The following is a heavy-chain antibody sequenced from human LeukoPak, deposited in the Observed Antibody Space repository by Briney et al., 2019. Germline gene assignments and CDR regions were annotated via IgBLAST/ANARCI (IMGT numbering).Heavy chain of an antibody. V-gene: IGHV1-2*02. CDR1: GYTFTSYG. CDR3: ARSPGVVSGSADY. D-gene: IGHD6-19*01. CDR2: INPNSGGT. Sequence: ASVKVSCKASGYTFTSYGISWVRQAPGQGLEWMGWINPNSGGTNYAQKFQGRVTMTRDTSISTAYMELSRLRSDDTAVYYCARSPGVVSGSADYWGQGTLVTVSS. J-gene: IGHJ4*02.